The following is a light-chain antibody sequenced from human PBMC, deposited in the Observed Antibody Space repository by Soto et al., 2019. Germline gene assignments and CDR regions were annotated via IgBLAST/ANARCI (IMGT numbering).Light chain of an antibody. CDR3: AAWDDSLNGPV. J-gene: IGLJ7*01. V-gene: IGLV1-40*01. CDR1: SSNIGAGYV. CDR2: GNS. Sequence: QSVLTQPPSVSGAPGQRVTISCTGSSSNIGAGYVVHWYQQLPGTAPKLLIYGNSNRPSGVPDRFSGSKSGTSASLAISGLQSEDEADYYCAAWDDSLNGPVFGGGTQLTVL.